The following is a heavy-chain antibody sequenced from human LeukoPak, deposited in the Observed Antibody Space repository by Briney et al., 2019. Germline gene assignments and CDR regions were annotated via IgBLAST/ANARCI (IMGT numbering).Heavy chain of an antibody. D-gene: IGHD3-10*01. CDR1: GGSFSGYY. CDR2: INHSGST. Sequence: KPSETLSLTCAVYGGSFSGYYWSWIRQPPGKGLEWIGEINHSGSTNYNPSLKSRVTISVDTSKNQFSLKLSSVTAADTAVYYCARTPGRGYGSGSYYDRFDYWGQGTLVTVSS. CDR3: ARTPGRGYGSGSYYDRFDY. V-gene: IGHV4-34*01. J-gene: IGHJ4*02.